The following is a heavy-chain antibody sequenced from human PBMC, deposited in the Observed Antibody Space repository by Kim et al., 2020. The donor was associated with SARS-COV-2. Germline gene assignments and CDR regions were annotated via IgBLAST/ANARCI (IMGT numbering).Heavy chain of an antibody. V-gene: IGHV4-31*03. Sequence: SETLSLTCTVSGGSISSGGYYWSWIRQHPGKGLEWIGYIYYSGSTYYNPSLKSRVTISVDTSKNQFSLKLSSVTAADTAVYYCASLRPADYDISGYYLKDGYFDLWGHGTLVTVSS. D-gene: IGHD3-22*01. CDR2: IYYSGST. CDR3: ASLRPADYDISGYYLKDGYFDL. J-gene: IGHJ2*01. CDR1: GGSISSGGYY.